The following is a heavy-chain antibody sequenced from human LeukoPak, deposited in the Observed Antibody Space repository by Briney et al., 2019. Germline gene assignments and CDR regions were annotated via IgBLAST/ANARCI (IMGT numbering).Heavy chain of an antibody. CDR2: ISYDGSNK. J-gene: IGHJ6*02. CDR1: GFTFSSYA. D-gene: IGHD6-13*01. Sequence: GRSLRLSCAASGFTFSSYAMHWVRQAPGKGLEWVAVISYDGSNKYYADSVKGRFTISRDNSKNTLYLQMNGLRAEDTAVHYCASLNPGLSSSWAHPPLGHYYYYGMDVWGQGTTVTVSS. V-gene: IGHV3-30*04. CDR3: ASLNPGLSSSWAHPPLGHYYYYGMDV.